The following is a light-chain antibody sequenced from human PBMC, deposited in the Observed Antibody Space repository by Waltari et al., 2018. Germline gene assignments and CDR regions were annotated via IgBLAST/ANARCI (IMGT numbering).Light chain of an antibody. CDR1: SSDVGGYNY. V-gene: IGLV2-14*01. Sequence: QSALTQPASVSGSPGQSITIXCTGTSSDVGGYNYVSWYQQHPGKAPKLMIYEVSNRPSGVSNRFSGSKSGNTASLTISGLQAEDEADYYCSSYTSSSTLVVFGGGTKLTVL. CDR3: SSYTSSSTLVV. J-gene: IGLJ2*01. CDR2: EVS.